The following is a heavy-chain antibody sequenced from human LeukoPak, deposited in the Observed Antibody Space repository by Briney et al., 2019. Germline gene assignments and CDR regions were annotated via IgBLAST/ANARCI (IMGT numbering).Heavy chain of an antibody. CDR1: GFTFSSYW. V-gene: IGHV3-7*01. D-gene: IGHD5-24*01. Sequence: GGSLRLSCAASGFTFSSYWISWVRQAPGKGLEWVANIKQDGSEKYYVDSVKGRFTISRDNAKNSLYLQMNSLRAEDTAVYYCAREAMGYFDYWGQGTLVTVSS. J-gene: IGHJ4*02. CDR2: IKQDGSEK. CDR3: AREAMGYFDY.